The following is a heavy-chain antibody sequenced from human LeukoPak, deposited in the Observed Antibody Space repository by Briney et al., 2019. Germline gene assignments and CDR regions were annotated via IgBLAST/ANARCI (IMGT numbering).Heavy chain of an antibody. CDR1: GFTVSSNY. Sequence: GGSLRLSCAASGFTVSSNYMSWVRQAPGKGLEWVSVIYSGGSTYYADSVKGRFTISRDNAKNSLYLQMNSLRAEDTAVYYCAGPMGPAAIFGFDYWGQGTLVTVSS. J-gene: IGHJ4*02. V-gene: IGHV3-66*01. CDR3: AGPMGPAAIFGFDY. D-gene: IGHD2-2*01. CDR2: IYSGGST.